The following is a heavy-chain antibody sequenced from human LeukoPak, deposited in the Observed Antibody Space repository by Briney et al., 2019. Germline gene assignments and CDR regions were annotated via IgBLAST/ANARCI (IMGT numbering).Heavy chain of an antibody. Sequence: GGSLRLSCAASGLTFSTYTMHWVRQAPGKGLEWLSSISSRSNFINYSDSVRGRFTISRDNADNSLFLQMNSLSAEDTAVYYCARARVYGYSSGGLIDFWRQGTTVTVSS. D-gene: IGHD5-18*01. CDR2: ISSRSNFI. J-gene: IGHJ4*02. CDR1: GLTFSTYT. CDR3: ARARVYGYSSGGLIDF. V-gene: IGHV3-21*06.